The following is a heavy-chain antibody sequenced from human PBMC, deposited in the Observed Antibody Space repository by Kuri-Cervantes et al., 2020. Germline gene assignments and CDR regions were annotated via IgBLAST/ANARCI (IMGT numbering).Heavy chain of an antibody. CDR1: GYTFTSYA. CDR3: AKHSPYCSGGSCYHDAFDI. J-gene: IGHJ3*02. CDR2: INAGNGNT. Sequence: ASVKVSCKASGYTFTSYAMHWVRQAPGQRLEWMGWINAGNGNTKYSQKFQGRVTITRDTSASTAYMELSSLRSEDTAVYYCAKHSPYCSGGSCYHDAFDIWGQGTMVTVSS. D-gene: IGHD2-15*01. V-gene: IGHV1-3*01.